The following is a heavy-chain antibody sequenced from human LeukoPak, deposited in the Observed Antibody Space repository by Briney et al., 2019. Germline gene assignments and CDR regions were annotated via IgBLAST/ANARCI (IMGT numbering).Heavy chain of an antibody. V-gene: IGHV3-64*01. J-gene: IGHJ4*02. D-gene: IGHD3-22*01. Sequence: GGSLRLSCAASGFTFSGSAMHWVRQAPGKGLEYVSAISSNGGSTYYANSVKGRFTISRDNSKNTLYLQMGSLRAEDMAVYYCARTYDSSGYSLYFDYWGQGTLVTVSS. CDR2: ISSNGGST. CDR1: GFTFSGSA. CDR3: ARTYDSSGYSLYFDY.